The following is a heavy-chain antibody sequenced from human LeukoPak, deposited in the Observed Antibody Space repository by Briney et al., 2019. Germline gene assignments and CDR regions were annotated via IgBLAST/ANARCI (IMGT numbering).Heavy chain of an antibody. J-gene: IGHJ4*02. D-gene: IGHD6-19*01. CDR3: ARDREGSGWNY. Sequence: ASVKVSCKASGYTFTSYYMHWVRQAPGQGLEWMGRIIPILGIANYAQKFQGRVTITADKSTSTAYMELSSLRSEDTAVYYCARDREGSGWNYWGQGTLVTVSS. CDR2: IIPILGIA. V-gene: IGHV1-69*04. CDR1: GYTFTSYY.